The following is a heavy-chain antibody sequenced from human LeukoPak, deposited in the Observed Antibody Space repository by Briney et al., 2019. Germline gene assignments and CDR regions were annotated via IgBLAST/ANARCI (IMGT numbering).Heavy chain of an antibody. Sequence: ASVKVSCTASGYSFTDYSINWERLAPGQGLEWIGWIGGYSGHTQYAEKFQGRVIMATNTSTKTAYMELTNLRSDDTAVYYCARPANLYYSADAFALWGQGTLVTVSS. D-gene: IGHD2/OR15-2a*01. CDR2: IGGYSGHT. V-gene: IGHV1-18*01. J-gene: IGHJ3*01. CDR3: ARPANLYYSADAFAL. CDR1: GYSFTDYS.